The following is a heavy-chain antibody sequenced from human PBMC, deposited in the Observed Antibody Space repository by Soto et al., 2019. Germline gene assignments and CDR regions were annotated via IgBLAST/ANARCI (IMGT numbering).Heavy chain of an antibody. CDR3: ARGDNYYGSGSPYYYGMDV. CDR2: INAGNGNT. V-gene: IGHV1-3*01. D-gene: IGHD3-10*01. Sequence: ASVKGSCKASGYTFTSYAMHWVRQAPGQRLEWMGWINAGNGNTKYSQKFQGRVTITRDTSASTAYMELSSLRSEDTAVYYCARGDNYYGSGSPYYYGMDVWGQGTTVTVSS. J-gene: IGHJ6*02. CDR1: GYTFTSYA.